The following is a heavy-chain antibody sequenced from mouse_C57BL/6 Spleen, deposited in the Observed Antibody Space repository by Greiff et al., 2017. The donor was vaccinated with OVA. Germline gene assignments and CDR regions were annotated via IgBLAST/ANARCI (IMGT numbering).Heavy chain of an antibody. CDR3: ARRLSSTVVAYYFDY. CDR2: IYPRDGST. Sequence: QVQLQQSGPELVKPGASVKLSCKASGYTFTSYDINWVKQRPGQGLEWIGWIYPRDGSTKYNEKFKGKATLTVDTSSSTAYMELHSLTSEDSAVYFCARRLSSTVVAYYFDYWGQGTTLTVSS. D-gene: IGHD1-1*01. J-gene: IGHJ2*01. CDR1: GYTFTSYD. V-gene: IGHV1-85*01.